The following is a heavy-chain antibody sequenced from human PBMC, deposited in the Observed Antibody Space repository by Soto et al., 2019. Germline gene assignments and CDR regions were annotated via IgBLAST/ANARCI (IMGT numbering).Heavy chain of an antibody. CDR1: GYTFTSHG. CDR2: ISPFNGRR. D-gene: IGHD2-2*01. Sequence: QVHLVQPGLEVRKPGASVRLYCKASGYTFTSHGISWVRQAPGQGLEWVGWISPFNGRRAIGDSFQGRVSITTDTCSVYLEVRCLRFDDTAIYFCGRCIPLSFPSATDVWCERTTVIVAS. CDR3: GRCIPLSFPSATDV. J-gene: IGHJ6*04. V-gene: IGHV1-18*01.